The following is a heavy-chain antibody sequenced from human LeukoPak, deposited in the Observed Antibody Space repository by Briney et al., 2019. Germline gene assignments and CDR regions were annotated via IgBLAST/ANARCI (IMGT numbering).Heavy chain of an antibody. D-gene: IGHD3-3*01. V-gene: IGHV3-23*01. CDR1: GLTFSSYA. CDR3: GKDYDFWSSYVFDPLRNWFDP. CDR2: ISGSGGRT. J-gene: IGHJ5*02. Sequence: GGSLRLSCAASGLTFSSYAMSWVRQAPGKGLEWVSAISGSGGRTYYADSVKGRFTISRDNSKNTLYLQMNSPRAEDTAGYCCGKDYDFWSSYVFDPLRNWFDPWGEGTLVTVSS.